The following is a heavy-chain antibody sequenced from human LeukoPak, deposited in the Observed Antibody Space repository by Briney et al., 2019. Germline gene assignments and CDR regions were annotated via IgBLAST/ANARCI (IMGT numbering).Heavy chain of an antibody. CDR3: AKGPTDYYDSSGYYPQFDN. CDR2: ISGSGGTT. J-gene: IGHJ4*02. CDR1: GFTFSNFA. V-gene: IGHV3-23*01. Sequence: PGGSLRLSCAASGFTFSNFAMSWVRQAPGKGLEWVSAISGSGGTTFYADSVKGRLTISRDNSRNTLFLQMDSLRAEDTAVYFCAKGPTDYYDSSGYYPQFDNWSQGTQVTVSS. D-gene: IGHD3-22*01.